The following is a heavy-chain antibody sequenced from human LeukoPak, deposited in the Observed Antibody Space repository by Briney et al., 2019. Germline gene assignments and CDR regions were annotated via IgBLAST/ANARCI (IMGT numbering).Heavy chain of an antibody. V-gene: IGHV1-18*01. CDR1: GYTFTSYG. CDR2: ISANNGDT. J-gene: IGHJ4*02. D-gene: IGHD1-1*01. CDR3: ARESHETREDY. Sequence: ASVKVSCKASGYTFTSYGISWVRQAPGQGLEWMGWISANNGDTDYPPKLQDRVTKTTDTYTSTAYMELRSLRSDDTAMYYCARESHETREDYWGQGTLVTVSS.